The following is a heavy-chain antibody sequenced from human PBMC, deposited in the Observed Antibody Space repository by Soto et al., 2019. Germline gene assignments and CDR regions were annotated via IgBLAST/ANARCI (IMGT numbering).Heavy chain of an antibody. CDR2: IYYSGST. Sequence: SETLSLTCTVSGGSISSGDYYWSWIRQPPGKGLEWIGYIYYSGSTYYNPSLKSRVTISVDTSKNQFSLKLSSVTAANTAVYYCARSYYYDSSGLGYWGQGTLVTVSS. D-gene: IGHD3-22*01. J-gene: IGHJ4*02. CDR3: ARSYYYDSSGLGY. V-gene: IGHV4-30-4*01. CDR1: GGSISSGDYY.